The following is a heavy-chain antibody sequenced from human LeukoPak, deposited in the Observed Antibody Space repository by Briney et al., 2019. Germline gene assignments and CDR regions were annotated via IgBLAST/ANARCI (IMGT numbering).Heavy chain of an antibody. D-gene: IGHD4-17*01. V-gene: IGHV3-30-3*01. Sequence: GGSLRLSCAASGFTFSSYAMHWVRQAPGKGLEWVAVISYDGSNKYYADSVKGRFTISRDNSKNTLYLQMNSLRAEDTAVYYCASPTTVTDYYYYGMDVWGQGTTVTVSS. CDR1: GFTFSSYA. CDR3: ASPTTVTDYYYYGMDV. J-gene: IGHJ6*02. CDR2: ISYDGSNK.